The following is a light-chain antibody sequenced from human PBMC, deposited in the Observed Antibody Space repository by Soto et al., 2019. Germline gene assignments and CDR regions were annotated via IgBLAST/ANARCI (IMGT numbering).Light chain of an antibody. CDR3: QQYNGYSHS. J-gene: IGKJ2*01. CDR1: RSITRW. Sequence: DIQMTQSPSTLSASVGDRVTITCRADRSITRWLAWFQQKPGKAPSLLIYDATNLQPGVPSRFSGSGSGTEFTLTISSLQPDDFATYYCQQYNGYSHSFGQGTKVDIK. CDR2: DAT. V-gene: IGKV1-5*01.